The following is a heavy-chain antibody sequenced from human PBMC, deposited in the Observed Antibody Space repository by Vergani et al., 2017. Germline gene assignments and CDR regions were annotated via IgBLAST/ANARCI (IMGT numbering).Heavy chain of an antibody. CDR3: ARAPHLPLTGVDY. CDR1: GFTFSSYS. V-gene: IGHV3-48*01. J-gene: IGHJ4*02. Sequence: EVQLVESGGGLVQPGGSLRLSCAAPGFTFSSYSMNWVRQAPGKGLEWVSYISSVSSTIYYADSVKGRITISRDNAKNSVYLQMNSLRAEDTAVYYCARAPHLPLTGVDYWGQGTLVTVSS. CDR2: ISSVSSTI. D-gene: IGHD7-27*01.